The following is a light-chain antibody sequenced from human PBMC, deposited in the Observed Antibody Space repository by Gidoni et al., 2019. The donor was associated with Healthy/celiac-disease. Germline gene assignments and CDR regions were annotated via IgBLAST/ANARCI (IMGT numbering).Light chain of an antibody. CDR1: SGSIASNY. CDR3: QSYDSSNLWV. V-gene: IGLV6-57*01. Sequence: NFMLTQPPSVSDSPGNTVTISCTRSSGSIASNYVKWYQQRPGSSPTTVIYEDNQRPSGVPDRFSGSSDSSSNSASLTISGLKTEDEADYYCQSYDSSNLWVFGGGTKLTVL. CDR2: EDN. J-gene: IGLJ3*02.